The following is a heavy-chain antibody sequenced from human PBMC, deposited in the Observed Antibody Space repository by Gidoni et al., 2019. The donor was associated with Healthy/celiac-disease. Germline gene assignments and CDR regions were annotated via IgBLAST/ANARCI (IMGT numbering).Heavy chain of an antibody. CDR2: IYYSGST. Sequence: QVQLQEPGPGLGKPSETLSLTCTVSGGPISSYYWSWIRQPTGKGLEWIGYIYYSGSTNYNPSLKSRVAISVDTSKSQCSLKLSSVTAADTAVYYCARVGEYRRLYYFDYWGQGTLVTVSS. J-gene: IGHJ4*02. V-gene: IGHV4-59*01. CDR1: GGPISSYY. D-gene: IGHD3-16*02. CDR3: ARVGEYRRLYYFDY.